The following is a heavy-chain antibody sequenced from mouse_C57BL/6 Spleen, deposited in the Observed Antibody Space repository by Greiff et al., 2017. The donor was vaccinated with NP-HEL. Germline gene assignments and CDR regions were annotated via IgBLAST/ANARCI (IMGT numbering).Heavy chain of an antibody. CDR2: INPGSGGT. V-gene: IGHV1-54*01. J-gene: IGHJ1*03. CDR1: GYAFTNYL. Sequence: QVQLQQSGAELVRPGTSVKVSCKASGYAFTNYLIEWVKQRPGQGLEWIGVINPGSGGTNYNEKFKGKATLTADKSSSTAYMQLSSLTSEDSAVYFCARDRSNYRYFDVWGTGRTVTVTS. D-gene: IGHD2-5*01. CDR3: ARDRSNYRYFDV.